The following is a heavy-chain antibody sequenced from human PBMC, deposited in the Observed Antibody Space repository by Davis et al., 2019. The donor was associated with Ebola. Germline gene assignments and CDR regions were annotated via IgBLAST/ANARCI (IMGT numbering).Heavy chain of an antibody. D-gene: IGHD2-2*01. CDR3: ARDIPLEGSNDFAI. Sequence: ASAKVSCKASGYIFTSYAMHWVRQAPGQRLEWMGWINAGNGNTKYSQKFQGRVTITADESTSTAYMELSSLRSEDTAVYYCARDIPLEGSNDFAIWGQGTMVTVSS. CDR1: GYIFTSYA. CDR2: INAGNGNT. V-gene: IGHV1-3*01. J-gene: IGHJ3*02.